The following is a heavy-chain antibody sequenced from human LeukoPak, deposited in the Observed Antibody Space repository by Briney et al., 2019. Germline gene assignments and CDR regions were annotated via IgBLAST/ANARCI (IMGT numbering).Heavy chain of an antibody. Sequence: GASVKVSCKASGYTFTSYDINWVRQATGQGLEWMGWMNPNSGNTGYAQKFQGRVTMTRNTSISTAYMELSSLRYEDTAVYYCAGIVGASLGAFDIWGQGTMVIVSS. CDR1: GYTFTSYD. CDR3: AGIVGASLGAFDI. D-gene: IGHD1-26*01. V-gene: IGHV1-8*01. CDR2: MNPNSGNT. J-gene: IGHJ3*02.